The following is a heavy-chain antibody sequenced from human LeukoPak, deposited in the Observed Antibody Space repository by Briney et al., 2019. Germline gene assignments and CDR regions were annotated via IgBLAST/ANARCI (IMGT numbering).Heavy chain of an antibody. J-gene: IGHJ4*02. D-gene: IGHD6-13*01. CDR2: ISSSSSYI. V-gene: IGHV3-21*01. CDR1: GFTFSSYS. Sequence: GGSLRLSCAASGFTFSSYSMNWVRQAPGKGPEWVSSISSSSSYIYYADSVKGRFTISRDNAKNSLYLQMNSLRAEDTAVYYCARDARAAAGTFPLDYWGQGTLVTVSS. CDR3: ARDARAAAGTFPLDY.